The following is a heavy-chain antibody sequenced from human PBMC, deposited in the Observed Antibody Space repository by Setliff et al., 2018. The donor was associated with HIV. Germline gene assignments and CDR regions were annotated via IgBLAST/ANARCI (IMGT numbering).Heavy chain of an antibody. D-gene: IGHD2-15*01. V-gene: IGHV1-46*01. CDR3: ARGGPSPALTLKLTDAFDI. J-gene: IGHJ3*02. CDR1: GYTFTSYY. Sequence: ASVKVSCKASGYTFTSYYMHWVRQAPGQGLEWMGIINPTGGSTSYAQNFQGRVTMTRDTSTSTVYMELSSLRSEDTAVYYCARGGPSPALTLKLTDAFDIRGQGTMVTVSS. CDR2: INPTGGST.